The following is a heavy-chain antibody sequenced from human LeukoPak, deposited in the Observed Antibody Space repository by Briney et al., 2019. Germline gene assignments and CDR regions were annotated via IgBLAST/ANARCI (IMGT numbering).Heavy chain of an antibody. Sequence: LTGGSLRLSCAASGFTFSSYAMHWVHQAPGKGLEWVAVISYDGSNKYYADSVKGRFTISRDNSKNTLYLQMNSLRAEDTAVYYCAREYFIQYYYGSGSYSQYPPDYWGQGTLVTVSS. V-gene: IGHV3-30-3*01. CDR2: ISYDGSNK. CDR1: GFTFSSYA. CDR3: AREYFIQYYYGSGSYSQYPPDY. D-gene: IGHD3-10*01. J-gene: IGHJ4*02.